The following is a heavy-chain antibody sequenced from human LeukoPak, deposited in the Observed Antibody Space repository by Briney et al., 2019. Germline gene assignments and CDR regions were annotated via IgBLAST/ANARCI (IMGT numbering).Heavy chain of an antibody. CDR3: VRVGNSLNYFDC. V-gene: IGHV3-48*03. D-gene: IGHD3-16*01. J-gene: IGHJ4*02. CDR2: IRSSGSTT. Sequence: PGGSLRLSCAASGFSFSSYEMNWVRQAPGKGLEWVSYIRSSGSTTYYADSVKGRFTISRDNAKDSLYLQMNSLRAEDTAVCYCVRVGNSLNYFDCWGQGTLVTVSS. CDR1: GFSFSSYE.